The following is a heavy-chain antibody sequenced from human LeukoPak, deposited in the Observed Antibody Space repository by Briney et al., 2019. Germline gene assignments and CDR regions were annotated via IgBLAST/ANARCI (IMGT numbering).Heavy chain of an antibody. CDR3: AKGYSSGWYSIDL. D-gene: IGHD6-13*01. V-gene: IGHV3-23*01. J-gene: IGHJ5*02. Sequence: GGSLRLSCAASGFTFSSYSMNWVRQAPGKGLEWVSAISGSGISTYYADSVKGRFTISRDNFKNTLNLQMNSLRAEDTAVYYCAKGYSSGWYSIDLWGQGTLVTVSS. CDR1: GFTFSSYS. CDR2: ISGSGIST.